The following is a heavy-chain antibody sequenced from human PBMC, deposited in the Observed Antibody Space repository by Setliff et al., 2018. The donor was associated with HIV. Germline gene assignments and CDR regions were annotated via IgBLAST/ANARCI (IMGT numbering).Heavy chain of an antibody. D-gene: IGHD2-21*02. J-gene: IGHJ4*02. Sequence: SETLSLTCTVSGGSISSRSYFWGWIRQPPGKGLEWIGSIYYSGSTYYNPSLKSRVTISVDTSKNHFSLRLSSVTAADTAVYYCARGEFYCGTDCYWSSFDYWGQGILVTVSS. CDR3: ARGEFYCGTDCYWSSFDY. CDR1: GGSISSRSYF. V-gene: IGHV4-39*02. CDR2: IYYSGST.